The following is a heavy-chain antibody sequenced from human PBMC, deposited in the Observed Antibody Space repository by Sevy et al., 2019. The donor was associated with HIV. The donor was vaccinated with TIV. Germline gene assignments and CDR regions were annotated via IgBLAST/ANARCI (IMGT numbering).Heavy chain of an antibody. J-gene: IGHJ4*02. D-gene: IGHD5-12*01. CDR3: ASDSGYDPYFAVGAY. CDR2: ISYDGSTE. Sequence: GGSLRLSCAASRFTFSTYAMHWVRQAPGKGLEWVAVISYDGSTEYYADSVKGRFTISRDNSKNTLYLQLNTLRVEDTAVYYCASDSGYDPYFAVGAYWGQGTLVTVSS. CDR1: RFTFSTYA. V-gene: IGHV3-30-3*01.